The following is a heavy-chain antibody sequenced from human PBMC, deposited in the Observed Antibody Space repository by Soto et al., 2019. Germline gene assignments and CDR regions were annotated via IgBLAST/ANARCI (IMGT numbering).Heavy chain of an antibody. J-gene: IGHJ4*02. D-gene: IGHD4-4*01. Sequence: SETLSLTCTVSGGSISSYYWSWIRQPPGKGLEWIGYIYYSGSTNYNPSLKSRVTISVDTSKNQFSLKLSSVTAADTAVYYCARHTHSTIDYWGQGTLVTVSS. V-gene: IGHV4-59*08. CDR2: IYYSGST. CDR3: ARHTHSTIDY. CDR1: GGSISSYY.